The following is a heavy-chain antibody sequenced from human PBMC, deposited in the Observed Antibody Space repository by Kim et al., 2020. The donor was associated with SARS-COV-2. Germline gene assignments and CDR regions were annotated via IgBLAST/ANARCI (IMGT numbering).Heavy chain of an antibody. Sequence: GESLKISCEASGYTFSAYGMHWARQAPGKGLEWVAFIWYDATKTFYADSVRGRFTISRDFPKDTLYLDMNSLRSEDTAVYFCARDLSGYFYENDPLWSFDLWGPGTLVTVSS. CDR2: IWYDATKT. CDR3: ARDLSGYFYENDPLWSFDL. D-gene: IGHD3-22*01. CDR1: GYTFSAYG. V-gene: IGHV3-33*01. J-gene: IGHJ2*01.